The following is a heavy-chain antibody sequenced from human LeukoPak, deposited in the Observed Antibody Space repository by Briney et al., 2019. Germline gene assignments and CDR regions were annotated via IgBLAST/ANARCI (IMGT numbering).Heavy chain of an antibody. Sequence: GGSLRLSCAASGFTFSNYAMSWVRQAPGKGLEWVSAISAGGGSIYYADSVKGRFTISRDNSKNTVFVQMKSLRAEDTATYYCARVTDIVATNWFDPWGQGTLVTVSS. V-gene: IGHV3-23*01. CDR3: ARVTDIVATNWFDP. J-gene: IGHJ5*02. CDR1: GFTFSNYA. D-gene: IGHD5-12*01. CDR2: ISAGGGSI.